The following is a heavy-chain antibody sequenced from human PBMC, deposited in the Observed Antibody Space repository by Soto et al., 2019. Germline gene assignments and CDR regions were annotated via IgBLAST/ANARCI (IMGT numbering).Heavy chain of an antibody. J-gene: IGHJ3*01. V-gene: IGHV1-69*12. CDR3: AREDIVVVYVGDAFDL. D-gene: IGHD2-15*01. Sequence: QVQLVQSGAEVKKPGSSVKVSCKASGGTFSSYAISWVRQAPGQGLEWMGGIIPIFGTANYAQKFQGRVTITADESTRKAYMERSSLRSEDTAVYYCAREDIVVVYVGDAFDLWGQGTMVTVSS. CDR2: IIPIFGTA. CDR1: GGTFSSYA.